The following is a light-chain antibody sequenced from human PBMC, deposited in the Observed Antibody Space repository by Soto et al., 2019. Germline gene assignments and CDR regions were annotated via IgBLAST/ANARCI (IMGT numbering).Light chain of an antibody. CDR2: DAS. J-gene: IGKJ4*01. CDR3: QQYDNVPLT. CDR1: HDISDY. V-gene: IGKV1-33*01. Sequence: DFHMTQSPSSLSASVGDRFTITCQASHDISDYLNWYQYKPGEAPKLLIYDASKLQAGVPSRFSGRGSGTDFTFSISSLQPEDIDTYYCQQYDNVPLTFGGGTKVDIK.